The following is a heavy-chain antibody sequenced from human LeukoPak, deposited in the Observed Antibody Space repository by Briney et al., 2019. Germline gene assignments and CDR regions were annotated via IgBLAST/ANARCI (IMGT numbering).Heavy chain of an antibody. V-gene: IGHV3-23*01. CDR2: ISAGGDTI. CDR1: GFTFSSYA. CDR3: LPFYIWGIYDY. D-gene: IGHD3-16*01. J-gene: IGHJ4*02. Sequence: PGGSLRLSCAASGFTFSSYAMSWVRQAPGKGLDWVSAISAGGDTIYYADSVKGRFSISRDNSKNRLYLQMNSLRAEDTAVYYCLPFYIWGIYDYWGQGTLVTVSS.